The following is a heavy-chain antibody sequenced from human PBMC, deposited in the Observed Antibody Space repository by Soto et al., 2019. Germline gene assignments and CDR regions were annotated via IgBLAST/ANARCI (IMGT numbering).Heavy chain of an antibody. CDR3: ASEESGYDF. Sequence: SLKVSCKASGGTFSSFGISWVRQAPGQGLEWMGGIIPVFGRPNYAQRFRGRLTITADESTNTSYMELIDLTSEDTAVYYCASEESGYDFWGQGTQVTVSS. D-gene: IGHD5-12*01. J-gene: IGHJ1*01. CDR1: GGTFSSFG. CDR2: IIPVFGRP. V-gene: IGHV1-69*13.